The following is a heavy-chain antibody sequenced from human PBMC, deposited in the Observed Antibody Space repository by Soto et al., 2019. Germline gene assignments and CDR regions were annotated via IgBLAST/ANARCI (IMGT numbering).Heavy chain of an antibody. CDR2: IYYSGST. D-gene: IGHD3-10*01. CDR1: GGSISSSSYY. CDR3: AGHSEGSGSYYNSDNNYYYGMDV. J-gene: IGHJ6*02. Sequence: SETLSLTCTVSGGSISSSSYYWGWIRQPPGKGLEWIGSIYYSGSTYYNPSLKSRVTISVDTSKNQFSLKLSSVTAADTAVYYCAGHSEGSGSYYNSDNNYYYGMDVWGQGTTVTVSS. V-gene: IGHV4-39*01.